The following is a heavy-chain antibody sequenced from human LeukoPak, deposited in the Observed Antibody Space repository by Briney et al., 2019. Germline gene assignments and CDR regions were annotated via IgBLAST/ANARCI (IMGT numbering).Heavy chain of an antibody. CDR2: IIPILGIA. V-gene: IGHV1-69*04. CDR1: GGTFSSYA. Sequence: SVKLSCKASGGTFSSYAISWVRQAPGQGLEWMGRIIPILGIANYAQKFQGRVTITADKSTSTAYMELSSLRSEDTAVYYCARNTGGNSPGEYWGQGTLVTVSS. CDR3: ARNTGGNSPGEY. J-gene: IGHJ4*02. D-gene: IGHD4-23*01.